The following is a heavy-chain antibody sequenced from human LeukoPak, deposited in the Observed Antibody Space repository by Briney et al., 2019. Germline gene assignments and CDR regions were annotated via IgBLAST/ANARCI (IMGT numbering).Heavy chain of an antibody. D-gene: IGHD6-13*01. V-gene: IGHV3-21*01. CDR2: ISSSSSYI. Sequence: GGSLRLSCAASGFTFSSYSMNWVRQAPGKGLEWVSSISSSSSYIYYADSVKGRFTISRDNAKNSLYLQMNSLRAEDTAVYYCARGIAAAGTVDYWGQGTLVTVSS. J-gene: IGHJ4*02. CDR1: GFTFSSYS. CDR3: ARGIAAAGTVDY.